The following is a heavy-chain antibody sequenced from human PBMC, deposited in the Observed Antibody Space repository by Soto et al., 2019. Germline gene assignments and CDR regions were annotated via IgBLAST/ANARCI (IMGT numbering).Heavy chain of an antibody. V-gene: IGHV4-30-4*01. D-gene: IGHD2-15*01. CDR2: IYYSGST. J-gene: IGHJ4*02. CDR3: AINGGTSVYFDY. CDR1: GGSIGSGDYY. Sequence: SETLSLTCTVSGGSIGSGDYYWIWIRQPPGKGLEWIGYIYYSGSTYYNPSLKSRVTISVDTSKNQFSLRLSSVTAADTTVYYCAINGGTSVYFDYWGQETLVTVSS.